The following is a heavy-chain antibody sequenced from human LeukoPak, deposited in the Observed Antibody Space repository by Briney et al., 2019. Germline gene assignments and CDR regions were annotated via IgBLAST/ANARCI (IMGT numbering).Heavy chain of an antibody. V-gene: IGHV4-30-4*08. CDR3: ARQSRRGTNSLIDY. Sequence: SQTLSLTCTVSGGSISSGDYYWSWIRQPPGKGLEWIGEINHSGSTNYNPSLKSRVTISVDTSKNQFSLKLSSVTAADTAVYYCARQSRRGTNSLIDYWGQGTLVTVSS. J-gene: IGHJ4*02. CDR2: INHSGST. CDR1: GGSISSGDYY. D-gene: IGHD1-1*01.